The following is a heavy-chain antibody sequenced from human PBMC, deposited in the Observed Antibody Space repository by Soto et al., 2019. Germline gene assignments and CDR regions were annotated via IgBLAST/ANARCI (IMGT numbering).Heavy chain of an antibody. CDR3: AREVIAVAGRLDY. Sequence: SETLSLTCTVSGGSISSSSYYWGWIRQPPGKGLEWIGSIYYSGSTYYNPSLKSRVTISVDTSKNQFSLKLSSVTAADTAVYYCAREVIAVAGRLDYWGQGTLVTSPQ. D-gene: IGHD6-19*01. J-gene: IGHJ4*02. V-gene: IGHV4-39*02. CDR1: GGSISSSSYY. CDR2: IYYSGST.